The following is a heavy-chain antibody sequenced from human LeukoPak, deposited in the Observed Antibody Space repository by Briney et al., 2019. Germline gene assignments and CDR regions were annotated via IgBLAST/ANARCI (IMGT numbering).Heavy chain of an antibody. CDR3: ARGLRRVLGAFDI. D-gene: IGHD2-8*01. V-gene: IGHV4-34*01. Sequence: SETLSLTCAVYGGSFSGYYWSWIRQPPGKGLEWIGEINHSGSTNYNPSLKSRVTISVDTSKNQFSLKLSSVTAADTAVYYCARGLRRVLGAFDIWGQGTMVTVSS. CDR1: GGSFSGYY. J-gene: IGHJ3*02. CDR2: INHSGST.